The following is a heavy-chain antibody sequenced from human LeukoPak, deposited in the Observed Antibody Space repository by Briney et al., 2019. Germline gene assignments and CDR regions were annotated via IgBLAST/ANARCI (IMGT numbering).Heavy chain of an antibody. CDR1: GFTFGDYA. Sequence: GGSLRLSCTASGFTFGDYAMSWVRQAPGKGLEWVGFIRSKAYGGTTEYAASVKGRFTISRDDSKSIAYLQMNSLKTEDTAVYYCTPTTVDYWGQGTLVTVSS. D-gene: IGHD1-1*01. J-gene: IGHJ4*02. V-gene: IGHV3-49*04. CDR2: IRSKAYGGTT. CDR3: TPTTVDY.